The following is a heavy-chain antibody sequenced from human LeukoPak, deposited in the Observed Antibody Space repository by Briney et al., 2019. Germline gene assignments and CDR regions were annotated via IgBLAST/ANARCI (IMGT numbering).Heavy chain of an antibody. CDR1: GFTFSSYW. CDR2: INSDGSST. D-gene: IGHD3-22*01. J-gene: IGHJ5*02. Sequence: GGSLRLSCAASGFTFSSYWMHWVRQAPGKGLVWVSRINSDGSSTSYADSVKGRFTISRDNAKNTLYLQMNSLRAEDTAVYYCARGYDSSGYYQNWFDPWGQGTLVTVSS. CDR3: ARGYDSSGYYQNWFDP. V-gene: IGHV3-74*01.